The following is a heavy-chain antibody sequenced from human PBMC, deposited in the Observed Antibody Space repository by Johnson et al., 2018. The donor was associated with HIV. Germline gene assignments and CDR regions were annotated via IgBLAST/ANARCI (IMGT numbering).Heavy chain of an antibody. CDR1: GFTFSNYG. Sequence: QVQLVESGGGVVQPGRSLRLSCAASGFTFSNYGMHWVRQAPGKGLEWVALITYDGSHKYYEDPVKGRFIISRDNSKTTVWLQLNSLRAEDTGVYYCAKGEYFDSGGYYHVVMNGFDIWGQGTTVIVSS. D-gene: IGHD3-22*01. V-gene: IGHV3-30*18. CDR3: AKGEYFDSGGYYHVVMNGFDI. CDR2: ITYDGSHK. J-gene: IGHJ3*02.